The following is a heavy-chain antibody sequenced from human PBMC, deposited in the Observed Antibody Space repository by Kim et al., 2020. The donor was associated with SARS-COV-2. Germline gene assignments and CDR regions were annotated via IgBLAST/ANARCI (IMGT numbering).Heavy chain of an antibody. Sequence: NEDYADSVKGRFTISRDNFKNTIYLQMSSLRVEDTAIYFCANSGGYDYLDSWGPGTLVTVSS. J-gene: IGHJ4*02. CDR3: ANSGGYDYLDS. V-gene: IGHV3-33*06. CDR2: NE. D-gene: IGHD5-12*01.